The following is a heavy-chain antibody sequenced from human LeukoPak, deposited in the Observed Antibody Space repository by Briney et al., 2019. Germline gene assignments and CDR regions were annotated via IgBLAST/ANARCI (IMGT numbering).Heavy chain of an antibody. CDR3: ARDLYLLRGHSVYEARWQLYGMDV. J-gene: IGHJ6*02. CDR2: ISSRNKYR. D-gene: IGHD5/OR15-5a*01. V-gene: IGHV3-21*04. CDR1: GFNFSNYR. Sequence: GGSLRLSCVASGFNFSNYRMNWVRQAPGKGLEWLSSISSRNKYRQYADSLKGRFTISRDNAKNSSYLQIDSLRAEDTAIYYCARDLYLLRGHSVYEARWQLYGMDVWGRGTTVTASS.